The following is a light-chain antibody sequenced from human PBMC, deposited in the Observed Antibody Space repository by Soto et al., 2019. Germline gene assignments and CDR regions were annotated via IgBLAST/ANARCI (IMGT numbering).Light chain of an antibody. Sequence: QLVLTQSPSASASLGASVKLTCTLSSGHSSYAIAWHQQQPEKGPRYLMKLNSDGSHSKGDVTPDRFSGSSSGAARYLTFARQDEDDDDDYCSQYRGTCTGVFGTGTKVTVL. J-gene: IGLJ1*01. CDR1: SGHSSYA. CDR3: QYRGTCTGV. CDR2: LNSDGSH. V-gene: IGLV4-69*01.